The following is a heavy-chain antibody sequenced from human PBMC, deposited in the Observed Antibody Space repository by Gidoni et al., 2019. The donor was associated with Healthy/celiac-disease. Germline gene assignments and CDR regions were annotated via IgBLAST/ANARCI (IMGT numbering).Heavy chain of an antibody. D-gene: IGHD3-22*01. J-gene: IGHJ4*02. CDR2: ISGSGGST. V-gene: IGHV3-23*01. Sequence: EVQLLESGGGLVQPGGSLRLSCAASGFTFSSYAMRWVRQAPGKGLEWVAAISGSGGSTYYADSVKGRFTISRDNSKNTLYLQMNSLRAEDTAVYYCAKDTDPPYYYDSSGSNFDYWGQGTLVTVSS. CDR1: GFTFSSYA. CDR3: AKDTDPPYYYDSSGSNFDY.